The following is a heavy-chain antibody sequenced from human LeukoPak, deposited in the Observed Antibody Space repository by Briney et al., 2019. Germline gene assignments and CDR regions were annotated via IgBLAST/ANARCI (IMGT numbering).Heavy chain of an antibody. V-gene: IGHV4-34*01. J-gene: IGHJ4*02. CDR1: GGSFSGYY. CDR3: ARLIGTRPPFDY. CDR2: INHSGST. Sequence: PSETLSLTCAVYGGSFSGYYWSWIRQPPGKGLEWIGEINHSGSTNYNPSLKSRVTISVDTSKNPFSLKLSSVTAADTAVYYCARLIGTRPPFDYWGQGPLVTVSS.